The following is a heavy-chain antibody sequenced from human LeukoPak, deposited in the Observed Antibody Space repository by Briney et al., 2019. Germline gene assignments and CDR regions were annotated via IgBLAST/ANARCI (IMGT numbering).Heavy chain of an antibody. CDR1: GYTFTSYY. J-gene: IGHJ4*02. V-gene: IGHV1-46*01. CDR3: ASSYSGSYHFDY. CDR2: INPSGGST. D-gene: IGHD1-26*01. Sequence: ASVKVSCKASGYTFTSYYMHWVRQAPGQGLQWMGIINPSGGSTSYAQKFQGRVTMTRDTSTSTVYMELSSLRSEDTAVYYCASSYSGSYHFDYWGQGTLVTVSS.